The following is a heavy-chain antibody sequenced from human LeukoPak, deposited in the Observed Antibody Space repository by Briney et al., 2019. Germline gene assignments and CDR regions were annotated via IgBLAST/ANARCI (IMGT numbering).Heavy chain of an antibody. CDR2: IWYDGSNK. CDR1: GFPFSSSG. CDR3: ARDRWLYSYGSSWYNWFDP. J-gene: IGHJ5*02. Sequence: GGSLRLSCAAPGFPFSSSGMPWVRQAPGKGLEWVAVIWYDGSNKNYADYVKGRFTISRDNSKNTLYLQMNSLRAEDTAVYYCARDRWLYSYGSSWYNWFDPWGQGTLVTVSS. D-gene: IGHD5-18*01. V-gene: IGHV3-33*01.